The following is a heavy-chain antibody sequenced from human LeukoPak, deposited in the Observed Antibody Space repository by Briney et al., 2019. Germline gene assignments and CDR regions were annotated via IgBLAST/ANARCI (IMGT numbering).Heavy chain of an antibody. CDR2: ISAYNGNT. CDR1: GYTFTSYG. V-gene: IGHV1-18*01. Sequence: ASVKVSCKASGYTFTSYGISWVRQAPGQGLEWMGWISAYNGNTNYAQKLQGRVTMTTDTSTSTAYMELRSLRSDDTAVYYCARVVVVGYCSGGSCYCDYWGQGTLVTVSS. D-gene: IGHD2-15*01. CDR3: ARVVVVGYCSGGSCYCDY. J-gene: IGHJ4*02.